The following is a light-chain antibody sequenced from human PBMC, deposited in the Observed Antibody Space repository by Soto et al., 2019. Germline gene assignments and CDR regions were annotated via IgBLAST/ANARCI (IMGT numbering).Light chain of an antibody. Sequence: EIVLTQSPGTLSLSPGERATLSCRASETVAGSYLAWYQQKPGQAPRLLIHGASTRATGIPARFSGSGSGTDFSLTISSLEPEDFAVYYCQQRSDWPLTFGGGTKVDIK. CDR2: GAS. J-gene: IGKJ4*01. V-gene: IGKV3-11*01. CDR3: QQRSDWPLT. CDR1: ETVAGSY.